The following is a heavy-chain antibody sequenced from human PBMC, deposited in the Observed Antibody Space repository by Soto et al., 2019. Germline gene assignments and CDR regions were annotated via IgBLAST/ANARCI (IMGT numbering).Heavy chain of an antibody. CDR3: ARSHLSSGYNYYYYYGMDV. J-gene: IGHJ6*02. CDR1: GGSISSYY. CDR2: ISKDSGRAT. V-gene: IGHV3-11*04. D-gene: IGHD6-19*01. Sequence: LCLTCTVSGGSISSYYWSWIRQAPGKGLDWISYISKDSGRATRYADSVKGRFTISRDNSKNTLYLQMNSLRAEDTAVYYCARSHLSSGYNYYYYYGMDVWGQGTTVTISS.